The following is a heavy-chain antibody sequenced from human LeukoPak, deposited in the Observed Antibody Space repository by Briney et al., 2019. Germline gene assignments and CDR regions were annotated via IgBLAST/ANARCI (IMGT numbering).Heavy chain of an antibody. J-gene: IGHJ6*03. CDR1: GFTFTSSA. CDR2: IVVGSGNT. D-gene: IGHD6-19*01. V-gene: IGHV1-58*02. CDR3: AADHTRTLDNSSGLYYYMDV. Sequence: GTSVRVSCKASGFTFTSSAMQWVRQARGQRLEWIGWIVVGSGNTNYAQKFQERVTITKDMSTRTAYMELSSLRSEDTAVYYCAADHTRTLDNSSGLYYYMDVWGKGTTVTVSS.